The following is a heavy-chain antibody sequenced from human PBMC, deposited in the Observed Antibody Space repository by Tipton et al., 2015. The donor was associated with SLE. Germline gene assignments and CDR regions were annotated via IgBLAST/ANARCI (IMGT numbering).Heavy chain of an antibody. D-gene: IGHD2/OR15-2a*01. CDR3: ARGTSMPMVDWFGQ. CDR1: GYSISSAYF. V-gene: IGHV4-38-2*01. Sequence: TLSLTCAVSGYSISSAYFWGWIRQPPGKGLEWIGSIYHSGSTYYNPSLKSRVTISIDTSKNQFSLKLSSVTAADTAVYFCARGTSMPMVDWFGQWGQGTLVTVSS. CDR2: IYHSGST. J-gene: IGHJ5*02.